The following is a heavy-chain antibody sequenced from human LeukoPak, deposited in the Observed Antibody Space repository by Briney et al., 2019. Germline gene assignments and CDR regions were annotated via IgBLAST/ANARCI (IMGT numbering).Heavy chain of an antibody. CDR3: ARWIELSYLSYFDY. V-gene: IGHV4-4*07. Sequence: SETLSLTCTVSGGSISSYYWSWIRQPAGKGLEWIGRIYTSGSTNYNPSLKSRVTMSVDTSKNQFSLKLSSVTAADTAVYYCARWIELSYLSYFDYWGQGTLVTVSS. J-gene: IGHJ4*02. D-gene: IGHD5-18*01. CDR2: IYTSGST. CDR1: GGSISSYY.